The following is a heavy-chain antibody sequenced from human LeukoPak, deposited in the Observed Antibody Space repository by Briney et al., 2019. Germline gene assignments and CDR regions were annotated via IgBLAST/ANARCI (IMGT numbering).Heavy chain of an antibody. Sequence: SETLSLTCTVSGDSISSSSYYWGCIRQPPGKGLEWIGSIYHSGSTYYKPSLKSRVTISVDTSKNQFSLNLSSVTATDTAVYYCARGPHRSSVGDYWGQGTLVTVSS. D-gene: IGHD4-23*01. CDR2: IYHSGST. V-gene: IGHV4-39*07. J-gene: IGHJ4*02. CDR3: ARGPHRSSVGDY. CDR1: GDSISSSSYY.